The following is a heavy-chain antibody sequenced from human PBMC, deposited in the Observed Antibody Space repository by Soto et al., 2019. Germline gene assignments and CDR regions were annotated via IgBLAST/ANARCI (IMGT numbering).Heavy chain of an antibody. D-gene: IGHD3-22*01. V-gene: IGHV4-59*08. CDR1: GGSISSYY. Sequence: SETLSLTCTVSGGSISSYYWSWIRQPPGKGLEWIGYIYYSGSTNYNPSLKSRVTISVDTSKNQFSLKLSSVTAADTAVYYCARTRKWLPHRWYFDYWGQGTLVTVSS. CDR2: IYYSGST. CDR3: ARTRKWLPHRWYFDY. J-gene: IGHJ4*02.